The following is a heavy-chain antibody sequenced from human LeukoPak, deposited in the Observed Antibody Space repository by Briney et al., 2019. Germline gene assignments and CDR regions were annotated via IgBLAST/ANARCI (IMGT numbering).Heavy chain of an antibody. V-gene: IGHV4-59*01. CDR1: GGSISSYY. D-gene: IGHD5-12*01. CDR2: IYYSGST. Sequence: SETLSPTCTVSGGSISSYYWSWIRQPPGKGLEWIGYIYYSGSTNYNPSLKSRVTISVDTSKNQFSLKLSSVTAADTAVYYCASGYGKFDYWGQGALVTVSP. J-gene: IGHJ4*02. CDR3: ASGYGKFDY.